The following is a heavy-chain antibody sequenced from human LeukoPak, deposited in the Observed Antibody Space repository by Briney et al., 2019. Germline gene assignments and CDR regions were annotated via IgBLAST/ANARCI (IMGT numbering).Heavy chain of an antibody. CDR3: ARSRAAAAANWFDP. D-gene: IGHD6-13*01. V-gene: IGHV1-2*06. CDR1: GYTFTGYY. CDR2: INPNSGGT. J-gene: IGHJ5*02. Sequence: ASVKVSCKASGYTFTGYYMHWVRQAPGQGLEWMGRINPNSGGTNYAQQFQGRVTMTRDTSISTAYMELSRLRSDDTAVYYCARSRAAAAANWFDPWGQGTLVTVSS.